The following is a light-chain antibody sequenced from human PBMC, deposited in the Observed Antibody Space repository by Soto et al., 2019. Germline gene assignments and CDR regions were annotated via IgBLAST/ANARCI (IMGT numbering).Light chain of an antibody. CDR1: QGVRSW. CDR2: DAS. CDR3: QQYNHYSGLT. V-gene: IGKV1-5*01. Sequence: DIQMTQSPSTLSASVGDRVTITCRASQGVRSWLAWYQQKPGKAPKLLIYDASSLESGVPSRFSGSGSGTEFTLTISSLQPDDFATYYCQQYNHYSGLTFGGGTKVDIK. J-gene: IGKJ4*01.